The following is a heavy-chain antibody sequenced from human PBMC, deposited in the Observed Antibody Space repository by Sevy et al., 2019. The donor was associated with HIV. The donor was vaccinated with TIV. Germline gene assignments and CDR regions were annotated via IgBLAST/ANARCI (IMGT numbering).Heavy chain of an antibody. CDR1: GYSFTSYW. CDR3: ARHREYSSSSGLYY. J-gene: IGHJ4*02. D-gene: IGHD6-6*01. CDR2: IDPRDSYT. Sequence: GESLKIYCKGSGYSFTSYWISWVRQMPGKGLEWMGRIDPRDSYTNYSPSFQGHVTISADKSISTAYLQWSSLKASDTAMYYCARHREYSSSSGLYYWVQGTLVTVSS. V-gene: IGHV5-10-1*01.